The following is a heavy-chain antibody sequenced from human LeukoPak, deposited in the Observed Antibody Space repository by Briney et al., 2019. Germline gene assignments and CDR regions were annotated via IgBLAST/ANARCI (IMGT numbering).Heavy chain of an antibody. CDR1: GNTLTELS. J-gene: IGHJ4*02. Sequence: ASVKVSCKMSGNTLTELSIHWVRQSPGKGLEWMGGFDPEDGKTFYSQKFQDRVTVTEDTSTDTVYLELSSLRSEDTAVYYCATGSSGWPHEYWGQGTLVTVSS. CDR3: ATGSSGWPHEY. D-gene: IGHD6-19*01. V-gene: IGHV1-24*01. CDR2: FDPEDGKT.